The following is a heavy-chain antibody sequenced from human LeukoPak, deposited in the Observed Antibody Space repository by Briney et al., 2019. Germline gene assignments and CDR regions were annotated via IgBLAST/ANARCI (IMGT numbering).Heavy chain of an antibody. CDR2: IIPIFGTA. Sequence: SVKVSWKASGGTFSSYAISWVRQAPGQGLEWMGGIIPIFGTANYAQKFQGRVTITADESTSTAYMELSSLRSEDTAVYYCAREGSHTSGLYFDYWGQGTLVTVSS. CDR1: GGTFSSYA. CDR3: AREGSHTSGLYFDY. D-gene: IGHD3-22*01. V-gene: IGHV1-69*13. J-gene: IGHJ4*02.